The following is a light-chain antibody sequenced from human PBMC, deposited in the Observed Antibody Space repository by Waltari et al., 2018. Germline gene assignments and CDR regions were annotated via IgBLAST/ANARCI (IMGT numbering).Light chain of an antibody. CDR3: SSYTSSSTLV. Sequence: QSALTQPASVSGSPGQSITISCTGASSDVGFYNYVSWYQQHPGKVPKLMIYDVSNRPSGVSKRFSGSKSGNTASLTISGLQAEDEADYYCSSYTSSSTLVFGTETKVTVL. CDR2: DVS. V-gene: IGLV2-14*03. J-gene: IGLJ1*01. CDR1: SSDVGFYNY.